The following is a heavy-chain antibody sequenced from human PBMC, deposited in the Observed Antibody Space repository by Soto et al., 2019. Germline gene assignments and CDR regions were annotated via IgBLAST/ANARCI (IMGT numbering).Heavy chain of an antibody. Sequence: XVKVSCKASGYTFTSYDINWVRHAPGQGLEWMGIINPSGGSTSYAQKFQGRVTMTRDTSTSTVYMELSSLRSEDTAVHYCARGTGTTILYRYGMDVWGQGTTVTVSS. CDR2: INPSGGST. D-gene: IGHD1-1*01. J-gene: IGHJ6*02. CDR3: ARGTGTTILYRYGMDV. V-gene: IGHV1-46*01. CDR1: GYTFTSYD.